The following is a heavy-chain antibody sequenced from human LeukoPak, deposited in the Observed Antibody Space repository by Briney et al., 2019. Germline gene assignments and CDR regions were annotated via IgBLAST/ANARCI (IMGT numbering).Heavy chain of an antibody. CDR2: ISWNSGSI. Sequence: PGGSLRLPCAASGFTFDDYAMHWVRQAPGKGLEWVSGISWNSGSIGYADSVKGRFTISRDNAKNSLYLQMNSLRAEDTALYYCAKGSGYSYGLTDYWGQGTLVTVSS. CDR3: AKGSGYSYGLTDY. V-gene: IGHV3-9*01. CDR1: GFTFDDYA. D-gene: IGHD5-18*01. J-gene: IGHJ4*02.